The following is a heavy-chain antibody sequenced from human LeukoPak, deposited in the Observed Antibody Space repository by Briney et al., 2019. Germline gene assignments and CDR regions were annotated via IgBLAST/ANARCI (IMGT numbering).Heavy chain of an antibody. CDR3: ARGMVGATLGALDY. CDR1: RGTFSRYA. J-gene: IGHJ4*02. CDR2: ITPILGTA. D-gene: IGHD1-26*01. V-gene: IGHV1-69*05. Sequence: SVKVSCKASRGTFSRYAISWVRQAPGQGLEWMGGITPILGTANYAQKFQGRVKIITDESTSTAYMELNTLRSEDTAVYYCARGMVGATLGALDYWGQGSLVTVSS.